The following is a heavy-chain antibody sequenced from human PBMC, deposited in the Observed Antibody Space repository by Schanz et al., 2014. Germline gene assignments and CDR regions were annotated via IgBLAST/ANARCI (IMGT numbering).Heavy chain of an antibody. D-gene: IGHD2-15*01. CDR1: GFTFNSYA. J-gene: IGHJ6*02. V-gene: IGHV3-23*01. Sequence: DVQLLESGGGLVQPGGSLRLSCAASGFTFNSYAMTWVRQAPGKGLEWVSSISHSGGRKYYADSVKGRFTISRDNSENTLYLQMNSLSADDTAVFYCAKGMRYCSGGACYDYYYYGLDVWGQGTTVTVSS. CDR2: ISHSGGRK. CDR3: AKGMRYCSGGACYDYYYYGLDV.